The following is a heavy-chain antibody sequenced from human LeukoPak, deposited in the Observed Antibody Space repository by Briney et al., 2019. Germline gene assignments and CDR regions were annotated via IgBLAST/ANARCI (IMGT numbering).Heavy chain of an antibody. CDR1: GGSISSYY. CDR2: IYYSGST. V-gene: IGHV4-59*01. CDR3: ARGGWYPESFQH. Sequence: SETLSLTCTVSGGSISSYYWNWIRQPPEKGLEWIGYIYYSGSTNYNPSLKSRVTISVDTSKNQFSPKLSSVTAADTAVYYCARGGWYPESFQHWGQGALVTVSS. J-gene: IGHJ1*01. D-gene: IGHD6-19*01.